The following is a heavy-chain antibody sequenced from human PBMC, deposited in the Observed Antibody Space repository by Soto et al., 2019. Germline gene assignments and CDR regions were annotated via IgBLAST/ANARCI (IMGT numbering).Heavy chain of an antibody. CDR3: ARGDFWSGYYWFDP. D-gene: IGHD3-3*01. J-gene: IGHJ5*02. Sequence: GESLKISCQGSGYRFTSHWIGWVRQMPGKGLEWMGIIYPGDSDTRYSPSFQGQVTISVDKSISTAYLQWSSLKASDNAIYYCARGDFWSGYYWFDPWGQGTQVTVSS. CDR1: GYRFTSHW. V-gene: IGHV5-51*01. CDR2: IYPGDSDT.